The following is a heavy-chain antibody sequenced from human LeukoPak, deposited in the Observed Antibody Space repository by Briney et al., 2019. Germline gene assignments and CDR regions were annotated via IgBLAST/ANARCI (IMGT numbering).Heavy chain of an antibody. CDR3: ARGPLFSY. V-gene: IGHV4-34*01. D-gene: IGHD3-3*01. CDR1: GGSFSGYY. J-gene: IGHJ4*02. CDR2: INHSGST. Sequence: SETLSLTCAVYGGSFSGYYWSWIRQPPGKGLEWIGEINHSGSTNYNPSLKSRVTISVDTSKNQFSLKLSSVTAADTAVYYCARGPLFSYWGQGTLVTVS.